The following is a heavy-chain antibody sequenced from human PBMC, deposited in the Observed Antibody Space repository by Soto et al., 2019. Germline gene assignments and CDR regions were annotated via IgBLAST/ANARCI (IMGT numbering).Heavy chain of an antibody. D-gene: IGHD1-26*01. Sequence: SETLSLTCSVSGVSITGSYWSWIRQPPGKTLEWIGYVYHSGTTTYNPSLKSRVSISVDTSKNQFSLRLTSEIAADTAVYYCARDMPYGAGSLAGCDYWGQGIMVTVS. CDR1: GVSITGSY. CDR2: VYHSGTT. J-gene: IGHJ4*02. CDR3: ARDMPYGAGSLAGCDY. V-gene: IGHV4-59*01.